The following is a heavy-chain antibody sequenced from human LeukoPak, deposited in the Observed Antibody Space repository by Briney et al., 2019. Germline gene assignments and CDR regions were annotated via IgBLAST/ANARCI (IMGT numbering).Heavy chain of an antibody. V-gene: IGHV1-2*02. J-gene: IGHJ5*02. CDR3: ARDKLGLGELSLYDQ. Sequence: ASVKASCKASGYTLTGYYMHWVRQAPGQGLEWMRWMNPNSGGTKYAQKFQGRVTMTRDTSISTAYMELSRLRSDDTAMYYCARDKLGLGELSLYDQWGQGTLVTVFS. CDR2: MNPNSGGT. D-gene: IGHD3-16*02. CDR1: GYTLTGYY.